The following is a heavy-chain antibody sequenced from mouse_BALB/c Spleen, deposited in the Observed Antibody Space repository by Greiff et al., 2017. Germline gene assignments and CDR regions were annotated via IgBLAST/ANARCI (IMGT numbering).Heavy chain of an antibody. D-gene: IGHD4-1*01. Sequence: EVQLVESGGGLVQPGGSRKLSCAASGFTFSSFGMHWVRQAPEKGLEWVAYISSGSSTIYYADTVKGRFTISRDNPKNTLFLQMTSLRSEDTAMYYCARYGTGWYFDVWGAGTTVTVSS. CDR3: ARYGTGWYFDV. CDR2: ISSGSSTI. V-gene: IGHV5-17*02. J-gene: IGHJ1*01. CDR1: GFTFSSFG.